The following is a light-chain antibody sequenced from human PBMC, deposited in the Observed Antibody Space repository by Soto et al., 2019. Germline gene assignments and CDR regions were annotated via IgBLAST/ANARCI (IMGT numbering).Light chain of an antibody. CDR1: SSNIGNNY. CDR2: ENS. V-gene: IGLV1-51*02. Sequence: QSVLTQPPSVSAAPGQKVTISCSGSSSNIGNNYVSWYQQLPGTAPKLLMYENSKRPSGVPDRFSGSKSGTSATLGITGLQTGDEADYYCGTWDTSLSVGVFGGGTKLTVL. CDR3: GTWDTSLSVGV. J-gene: IGLJ3*02.